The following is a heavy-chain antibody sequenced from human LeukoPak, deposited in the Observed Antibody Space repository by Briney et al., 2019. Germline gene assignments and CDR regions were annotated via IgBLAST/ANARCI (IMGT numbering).Heavy chain of an antibody. CDR2: INHSGST. CDR1: GGSFSGYY. J-gene: IGHJ5*02. CDR3: ASFPDYSNYVWNWFDP. D-gene: IGHD4-11*01. Sequence: SETLSLTCAVYGGSFSGYYWSWIRQPPGKGLEWIGEINHSGSTNYNPSLKSRVTISVDTSKNQFSLKLSSVTAADTAVYYCASFPDYSNYVWNWFDPWGQGTLVTVSS. V-gene: IGHV4-34*01.